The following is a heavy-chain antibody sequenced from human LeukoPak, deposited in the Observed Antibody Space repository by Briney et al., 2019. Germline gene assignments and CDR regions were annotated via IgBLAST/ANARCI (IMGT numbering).Heavy chain of an antibody. Sequence: GGSLRLFCAASGFTFSSYAMSWVRQAPGKGLEWVSAISGSGGSTYYADSVKGRFTISRDNSKNTLYLQMNSLRAEDTAVYYCAKDKLPFTIFGVVPPHFDYWGQGTLVTVSS. CDR3: AKDKLPFTIFGVVPPHFDY. D-gene: IGHD3-3*01. CDR1: GFTFSSYA. CDR2: ISGSGGST. V-gene: IGHV3-23*01. J-gene: IGHJ4*02.